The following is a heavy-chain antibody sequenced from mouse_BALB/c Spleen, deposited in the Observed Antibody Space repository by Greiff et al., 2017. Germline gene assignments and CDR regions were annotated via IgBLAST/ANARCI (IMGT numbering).Heavy chain of an antibody. CDR2: ISNGGGST. CDR3: ARNYGRYYFDY. CDR1: GFTFSSYT. V-gene: IGHV5-12-2*01. Sequence: EVKLMESGGGLVQPGGSLKLSCAASGFTFSSYTMSWVRQTPEKRLEWVAYISNGGGSTYYPDTVKGRFTISRDNAKNTLYLQMSSLKSEDTAMYYCARNYGRYYFDYWGQGTTLTVSS. D-gene: IGHD1-1*01. J-gene: IGHJ2*01.